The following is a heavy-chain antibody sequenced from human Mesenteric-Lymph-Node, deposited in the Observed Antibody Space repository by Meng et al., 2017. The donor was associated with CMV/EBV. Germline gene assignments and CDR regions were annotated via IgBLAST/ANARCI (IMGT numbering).Heavy chain of an antibody. J-gene: IGHJ6*02. CDR1: GGSFSGSY. CDR3: AGGSHYYDFWSGYYSDYYYGMDV. CDR2: IYYSGST. D-gene: IGHD3-3*01. Sequence: SQTLSLTCAVYGGSFSGSYWSWIRQPPGKGLEWIGYIYYSGSTYYNPSLKSRVTISVDTSKNQFSLKLSSVTAADTAVYYCAGGSHYYDFWSGYYSDYYYGMDVWGQGTTVTVSS. V-gene: IGHV4-34*01.